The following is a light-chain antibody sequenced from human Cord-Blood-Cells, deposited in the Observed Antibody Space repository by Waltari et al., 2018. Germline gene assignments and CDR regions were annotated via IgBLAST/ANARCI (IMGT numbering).Light chain of an antibody. CDR2: LGS. J-gene: IGKJ2*01. CDR3: RQARQTLFT. CDR1: QSLLHSNGYNY. Sequence: DIVMTQSPLSLPVTPGKPASISCRSSQSLLHSNGYNYLDWYLQKPGQSPQLLIYLGSNPASGVPDRVSGSGYSRDITLKISSGGAEDVGVYYCRQARQTLFTFGHGTKLEIK. V-gene: IGKV2-28*01.